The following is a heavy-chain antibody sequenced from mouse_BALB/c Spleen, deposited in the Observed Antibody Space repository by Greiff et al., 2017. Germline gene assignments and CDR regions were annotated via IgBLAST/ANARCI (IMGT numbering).Heavy chain of an antibody. D-gene: IGHD2-1*01. Sequence: LQQPGSELVRPGASVKLSCKASGYTFTSYWMHWVKQRHGQGLEWIGNIYPGSGSTNYDEKFKSKGTLTVDTSSSTAYMHLSSLTSEDSAVYYSTREDGKRTYAMDYWGQGTSVTVSS. J-gene: IGHJ4*01. V-gene: IGHV1S22*01. CDR3: TREDGKRTYAMDY. CDR1: GYTFTSYW. CDR2: IYPGSGST.